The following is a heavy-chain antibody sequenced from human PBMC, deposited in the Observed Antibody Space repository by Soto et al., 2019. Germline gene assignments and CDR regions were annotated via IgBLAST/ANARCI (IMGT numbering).Heavy chain of an antibody. Sequence: PSETLSLTCTVSGGSISSYYWSWIRQPAGKGLEWIGRIYTSGSTNYNPSLKSRVTMSVDTSKNQFSLKLSSVTAADTAVYYCARDTSSGWYARPHAFDIWGQGTMVTVS. J-gene: IGHJ3*02. CDR2: IYTSGST. CDR1: GGSISSYY. V-gene: IGHV4-4*07. D-gene: IGHD6-19*01. CDR3: ARDTSSGWYARPHAFDI.